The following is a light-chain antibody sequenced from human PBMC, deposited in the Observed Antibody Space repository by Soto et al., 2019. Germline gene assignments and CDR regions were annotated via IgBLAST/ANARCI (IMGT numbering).Light chain of an antibody. CDR2: GAS. V-gene: IGKV3-15*01. Sequence: MTHSPSTLSASVGDRVTITCRASQGVSSNLAWYQQKPGQAPSLLIYGASTRATGIPARFSGSGSGTDFTLTISSLQSEDFAVYYCQQFNDCPRTFGQGTKVDIK. CDR3: QQFNDCPRT. J-gene: IGKJ1*01. CDR1: QGVSSN.